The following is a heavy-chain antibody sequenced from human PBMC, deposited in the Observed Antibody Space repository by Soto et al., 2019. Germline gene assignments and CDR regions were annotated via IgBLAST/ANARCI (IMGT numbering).Heavy chain of an antibody. V-gene: IGHV1-3*01. D-gene: IGHD3-3*01. Sequence: ASVKVSCKASGYTFTSYAMHWVRQAPGQRLEWMGWINAGNGNTKYSQKFQGRVTITRDTSASTAYMELSSLRSEDTAVYYCARVSYDFWSDYIRRGSSFDYWGQGTLVTVSS. CDR1: GYTFTSYA. J-gene: IGHJ4*02. CDR2: INAGNGNT. CDR3: ARVSYDFWSDYIRRGSSFDY.